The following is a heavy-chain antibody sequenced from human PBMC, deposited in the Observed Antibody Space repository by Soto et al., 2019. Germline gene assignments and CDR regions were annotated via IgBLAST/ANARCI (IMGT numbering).Heavy chain of an antibody. CDR3: AKDREDSSGWYGGLDY. V-gene: IGHV3-30*18. D-gene: IGHD6-19*01. CDR1: GFTFSSYG. Sequence: GGSLRLSCAASGFTFSSYGMHWVRQAPGKGLEWVAVISYDGSNKYYADSVKGRFTISIDNSKNTLYLQMNSLRAEDTAVYYCAKDREDSSGWYGGLDYWGQGTLVTVSS. CDR2: ISYDGSNK. J-gene: IGHJ4*02.